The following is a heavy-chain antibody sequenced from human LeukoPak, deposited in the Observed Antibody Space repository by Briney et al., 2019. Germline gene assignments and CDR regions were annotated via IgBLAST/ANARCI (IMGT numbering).Heavy chain of an antibody. CDR1: GWSRRSSS. Sequence: SETLSRICGGPGWSRRSSSCLWIRQPPGKGLEWIGEINHSGSTNYNPSLKSRVTISVDTSKNQFSLKLSSVTAADTAVYYCARGYQLVYFDYWGQGTLVTVSS. V-gene: IGHV4-34*01. CDR2: INHSGST. J-gene: IGHJ4*02. D-gene: IGHD1-1*01. CDR3: ARGYQLVYFDY.